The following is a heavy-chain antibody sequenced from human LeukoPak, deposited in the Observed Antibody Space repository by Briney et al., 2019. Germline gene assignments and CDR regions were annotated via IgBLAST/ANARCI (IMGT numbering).Heavy chain of an antibody. Sequence: ASVKVSCKASGGTFSSYAISWVRQATGQGLEWMGWMNPNSGNTGYAQKFQGRVTMTRNTSISTAYMELSSLRSEDTAVYYCARGIAVAGTASFQHWGQGTLVTVSS. CDR3: ARGIAVAGTASFQH. CDR1: GGTFSSYA. J-gene: IGHJ1*01. CDR2: MNPNSGNT. D-gene: IGHD6-19*01. V-gene: IGHV1-8*02.